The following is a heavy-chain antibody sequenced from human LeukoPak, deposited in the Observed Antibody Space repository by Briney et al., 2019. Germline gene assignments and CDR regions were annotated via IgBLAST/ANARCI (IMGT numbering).Heavy chain of an antibody. J-gene: IGHJ4*02. CDR1: GFIFSTYG. Sequence: GGSLRLSCAASGFIFSTYGMYWVRQAPGKGPEWVAFIRHDGSIKNYADSVKGRSTISRDNSKNTLYLQMNSLRAEDTAVYYCAKDSLADIDYWGQGTLVTVSS. CDR3: AKDSLADIDY. CDR2: IRHDGSIK. V-gene: IGHV3-30*02. D-gene: IGHD3-16*01.